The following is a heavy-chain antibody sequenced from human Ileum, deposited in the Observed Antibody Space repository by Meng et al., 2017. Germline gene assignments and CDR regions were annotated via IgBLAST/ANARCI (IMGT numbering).Heavy chain of an antibody. D-gene: IGHD1-7*01. V-gene: IGHV4-4*02. Sequence: VKLEELGPGLVKPSGIISLTCAVSAGSISSSKWWSWVRQPPGKGLEWIGEIYHSGSTNYNPCLKSRVTISVDKSKNQFSLKLSSVTAADTAVYYCASLRYNWNYSADYWGQGTLVTVSS. CDR1: AGSISSSKW. CDR2: IYHSGST. CDR3: ASLRYNWNYSADY. J-gene: IGHJ4*02.